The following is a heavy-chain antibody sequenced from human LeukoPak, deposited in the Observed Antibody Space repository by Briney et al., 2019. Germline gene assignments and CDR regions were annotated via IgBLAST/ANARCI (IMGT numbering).Heavy chain of an antibody. CDR3: AGGNYYGSGSYYNVLEY. V-gene: IGHV4-59*08. J-gene: IGHJ4*02. D-gene: IGHD3-10*01. CDR1: GDSISSYY. Sequence: PSETLSLTCTVSGDSISSYYWSWIRQPPGKGLEWIGYIYYSGSTNYNPSLKSRVTMSVDTSKNQFSLKLSSVTAADTAVYYCAGGNYYGSGSYYNVLEYWGQGTLVTVSS. CDR2: IYYSGST.